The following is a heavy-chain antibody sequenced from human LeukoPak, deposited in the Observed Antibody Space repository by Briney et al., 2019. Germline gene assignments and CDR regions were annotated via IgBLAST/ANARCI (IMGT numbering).Heavy chain of an antibody. CDR1: GISFSTYA. CDR2: ISGSGRSP. V-gene: IGHV3-23*01. Sequence: GGSLRLSCTASGISFSTYAMSWVRQTPGKGLEWVSAISGSGRSPYYADSVKGHFTISRDNAKNSVYLEMNSLRADDTAVYYCARSARLMKGVVEVTALDDWGQGTLVTVSS. D-gene: IGHD3-3*01. J-gene: IGHJ4*02. CDR3: ARSARLMKGVVEVTALDD.